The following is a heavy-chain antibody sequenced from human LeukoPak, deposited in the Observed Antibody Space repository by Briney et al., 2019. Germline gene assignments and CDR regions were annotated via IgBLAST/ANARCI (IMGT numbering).Heavy chain of an antibody. V-gene: IGHV4-39*01. Sequence: SETLSLTCTVSGGSISSSSYYWGWIRQPPGKGLEWIGSIYYSGSTYYNPSLKSRVTISVDTSKNQFSLKLSSVTAADTAVYYCARVGSTSCFACTDYWGQGTLVTVSS. CDR1: GGSISSSSYY. CDR3: ARVGSTSCFACTDY. D-gene: IGHD2-2*01. J-gene: IGHJ4*02. CDR2: IYYSGST.